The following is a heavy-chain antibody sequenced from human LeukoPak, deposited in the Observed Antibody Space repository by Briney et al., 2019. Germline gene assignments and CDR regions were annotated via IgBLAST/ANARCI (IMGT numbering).Heavy chain of an antibody. CDR1: GGSISSGDYY. Sequence: SETLFLICTVSGGSISSGDYYWSWIRQPPGKGLEWIGYIYYSGSTYYNPSLKSRVTISVDTSKNQFSLKLSSVTAADTAVYYCARESPYYYYGMDVWGQGTTVTVSS. V-gene: IGHV4-30-4*01. CDR2: IYYSGST. J-gene: IGHJ6*02. CDR3: ARESPYYYYGMDV.